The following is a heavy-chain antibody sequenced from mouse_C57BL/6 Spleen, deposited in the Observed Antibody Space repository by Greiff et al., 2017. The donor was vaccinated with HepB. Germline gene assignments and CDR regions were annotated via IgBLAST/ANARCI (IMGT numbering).Heavy chain of an antibody. CDR2: IYPGSGST. J-gene: IGHJ1*03. Sequence: QVQLQQPGAELVKPGASVKMSCKASGYTFTSYWITWVKQRPGQGLEWIGDIYPGSGSTNYNEKFKSKATLTVDTSSSTAYMQLSSLTSEDSAVYYCARRGLLRSEWYFDVWGTGTTVTVSS. V-gene: IGHV1-55*01. CDR1: GYTFTSYW. D-gene: IGHD1-1*01. CDR3: ARRGLLRSEWYFDV.